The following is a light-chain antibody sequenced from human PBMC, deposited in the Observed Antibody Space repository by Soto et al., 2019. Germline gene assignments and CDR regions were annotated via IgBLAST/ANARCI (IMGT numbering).Light chain of an antibody. V-gene: IGKV3D-7*01. CDR3: QQDSRFLLLS. CDR2: GAS. J-gene: IGKJ4*01. CDR1: QSVSNNY. Sequence: IVLTISPVTLSLTPKERATLSCSSSQSVSNNYLAWYQQKPGQAPRLLIYGASNRATGIPDRFSGSGSGTDFTLTISSFQAEDVAVYYCQQDSRFLLLSFCGGGKVDIK.